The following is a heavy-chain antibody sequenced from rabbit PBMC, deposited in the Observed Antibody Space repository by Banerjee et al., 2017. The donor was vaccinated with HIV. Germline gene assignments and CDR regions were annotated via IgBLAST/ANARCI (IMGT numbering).Heavy chain of an antibody. CDR2: IVAVDGVT. CDR3: ARGSNGIGDL. CDR1: GFSFSSEYY. D-gene: IGHD7-1*01. V-gene: IGHV1S40*01. Sequence: QSLEESGGDMVKPGASLTLTCTASGFSFSSEYYVCWVRQAPGKGLEWIGCIVAVDGVTYYANWAKGRFIISKTSSTTVTLQMSSLTDADTATYFCARGSNGIGDLWGPGTLVTVS. J-gene: IGHJ4*01.